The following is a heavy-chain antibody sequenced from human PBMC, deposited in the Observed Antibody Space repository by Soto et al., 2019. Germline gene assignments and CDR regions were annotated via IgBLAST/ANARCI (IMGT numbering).Heavy chain of an antibody. D-gene: IGHD3-16*01. CDR3: ARPMITFGGVPHYAFDI. CDR1: GYTFTSYA. V-gene: IGHV1-3*01. CDR2: INAGNGNT. J-gene: IGHJ3*02. Sequence: ASVKVSYKASGYTFTSYAMHWVRQAPGQRLEWMGWINAGNGNTKYSQKFQGRVTITRDTSASTAYMELSSLRSEDTAVYYCARPMITFGGVPHYAFDIWGQGTMVTVSS.